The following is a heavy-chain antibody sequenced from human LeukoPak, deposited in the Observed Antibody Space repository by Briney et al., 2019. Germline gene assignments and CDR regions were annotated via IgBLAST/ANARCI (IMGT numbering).Heavy chain of an antibody. CDR2: IKQDGNEK. Sequence: WGSLRLSCAASGFTLSSFWMSWVRQAPGKGLEWVANIKQDGNEKYYADSVRGRFTISRDNAKNSLYLQMNSLRAEDTAVYYCATVKVRANNYDTDGFEYWGQGTLVTVSS. CDR1: GFTLSSFW. V-gene: IGHV3-7*05. CDR3: ATVKVRANNYDTDGFEY. J-gene: IGHJ4*02. D-gene: IGHD3-10*01.